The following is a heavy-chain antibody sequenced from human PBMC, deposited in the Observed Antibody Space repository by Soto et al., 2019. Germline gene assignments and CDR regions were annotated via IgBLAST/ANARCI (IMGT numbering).Heavy chain of an antibody. J-gene: IGHJ6*02. CDR3: ARGYGSYYYGLDV. CDR2: IYSGGYT. Sequence: GGSLRLSCAVSGFTVSNNYMSWVRQAPGKGLEGVSVIYSGGYTAYGDSVKGRFTISRDNSKNTLYLQMNSLKAEDTAVFYCARGYGSYYYGLDVWGQGTTVTVSS. CDR1: GFTVSNNY. D-gene: IGHD3-10*01. V-gene: IGHV3-53*05.